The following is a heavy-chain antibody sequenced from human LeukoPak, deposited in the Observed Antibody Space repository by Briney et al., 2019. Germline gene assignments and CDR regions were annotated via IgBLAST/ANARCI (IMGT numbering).Heavy chain of an antibody. J-gene: IGHJ4*02. Sequence: ASVKVSCKASGGTFSSYAISWVRQAPGQGLEWMGRLIPIFGTANYAQKFQGRVTITADESTSTAYMELSSLRSEDTAVYYCASRYCSGGSCYLYYFDYWGQGTLVTVSS. D-gene: IGHD2-15*01. V-gene: IGHV1-69*01. CDR1: GGTFSSYA. CDR3: ASRYCSGGSCYLYYFDY. CDR2: LIPIFGTA.